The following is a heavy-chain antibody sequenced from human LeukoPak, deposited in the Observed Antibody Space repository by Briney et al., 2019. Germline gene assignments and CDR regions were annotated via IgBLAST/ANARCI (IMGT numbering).Heavy chain of an antibody. Sequence: GRSLRLSCAASGFTFSSYGMHWVRQAPGKRLEWVAVISYDGSNKYYADSVKGRFTISRDNSKNTLYLQMNSLRAEDTAVYYCAKDGPSTSNYGMDVWGKGTTVTVSS. CDR3: AKDGPSTSNYGMDV. J-gene: IGHJ6*04. D-gene: IGHD2-2*01. CDR2: ISYDGSNK. V-gene: IGHV3-30*18. CDR1: GFTFSSYG.